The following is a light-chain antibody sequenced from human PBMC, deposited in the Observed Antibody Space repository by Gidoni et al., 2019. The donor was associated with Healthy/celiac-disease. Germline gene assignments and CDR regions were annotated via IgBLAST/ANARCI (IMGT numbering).Light chain of an antibody. CDR2: GKN. J-gene: IGLJ2*01. V-gene: IGLV3-19*01. CDR3: NSRDSSGNHVV. Sequence: SSELTQDPAVSVALGQTVRITCQGDSLRSYYASWYQQMPGQAPVLVIYGKNHRPSGIPDRFSGSSSGNTASLTITGAQAEDEADYYCNSRDSSGNHVVFGGGTKLTVL. CDR1: SLRSYY.